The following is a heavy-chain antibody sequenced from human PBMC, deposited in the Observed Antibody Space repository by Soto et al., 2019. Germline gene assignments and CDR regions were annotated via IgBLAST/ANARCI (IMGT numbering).Heavy chain of an antibody. CDR2: MNPNSGNT. CDR3: ARGLGAYYDFWSGYLYY. CDR1: GYTFTSYD. Sequence: VQLVQSGAEVKKPGASVKVSCKASGYTFTSYDINWVRQATGQGLEWMGWMNPNSGNTGYAQKFQGRVTMTRNTSISTAYMELSSLRSEDTAVYYCARGLGAYYDFWSGYLYYWGQGTLVTVSS. J-gene: IGHJ4*02. V-gene: IGHV1-8*01. D-gene: IGHD3-3*01.